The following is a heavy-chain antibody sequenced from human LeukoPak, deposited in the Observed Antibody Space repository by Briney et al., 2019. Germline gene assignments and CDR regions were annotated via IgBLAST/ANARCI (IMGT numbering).Heavy chain of an antibody. V-gene: IGHV4-39*07. CDR3: ARGEYDFWSGYS. CDR1: GGSISSSSYY. Sequence: SETLSLTCTVSGGSISSSSYYWGWIRQPPGKGLEWIGSIYYSGSTYYNPSLKSRVTISVDTSKNQFSLKLSSVTAADTAVYYCARGEYDFWSGYSWGQGTLVTVSS. D-gene: IGHD3-3*01. CDR2: IYYSGST. J-gene: IGHJ5*02.